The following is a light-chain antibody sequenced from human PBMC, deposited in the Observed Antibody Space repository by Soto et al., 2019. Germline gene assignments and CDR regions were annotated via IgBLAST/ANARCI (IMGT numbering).Light chain of an antibody. J-gene: IGLJ1*01. Sequence: QSVLTQPASVSGSPGQSITISCTGTSSDVGGYNYVSWYQQHPGKAPKLMIYEVSNRPSGVSNRFSGSKSGNTASLTISGLQAEDEADYYCSAYTRSTSFGNGTKVTV. V-gene: IGLV2-14*01. CDR3: SAYTRSTS. CDR1: SSDVGGYNY. CDR2: EVS.